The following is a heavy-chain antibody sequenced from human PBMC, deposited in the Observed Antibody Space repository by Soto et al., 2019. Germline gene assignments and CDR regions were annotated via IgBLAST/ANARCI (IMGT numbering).Heavy chain of an antibody. CDR2: ISQSGNT. V-gene: IGHV4-34*01. Sequence: ETLSLTCSIYSGSFIGYYWSWIRQPPGKGLEWIGEISQSGNTNYSPSLKSRVSISIDTSKKQFSLNLASVSAADTAVYYCARAPKVSGSSQTRPDFWGQGTLVTVSS. CDR1: SGSFIGYY. D-gene: IGHD6-6*01. J-gene: IGHJ4*02. CDR3: ARAPKVSGSSQTRPDF.